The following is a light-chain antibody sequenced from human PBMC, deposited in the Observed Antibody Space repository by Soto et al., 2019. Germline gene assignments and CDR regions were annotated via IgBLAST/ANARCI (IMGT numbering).Light chain of an antibody. CDR1: QDISNY. Sequence: DIQMTQSPSSLSASVGDRVIITCQASQDISNYLNWYQKKPGKAPKLLIYDVCNLEAGVPSRFSGSGSGTDFTLSISSLQQEDIATYYFQQYDNLVFSFGGGTRVVIK. CDR3: QQYDNLVFS. V-gene: IGKV1-33*01. J-gene: IGKJ4*01. CDR2: DVC.